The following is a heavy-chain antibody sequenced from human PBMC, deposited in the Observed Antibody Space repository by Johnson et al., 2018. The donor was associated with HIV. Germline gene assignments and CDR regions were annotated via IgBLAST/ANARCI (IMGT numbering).Heavy chain of an antibody. J-gene: IGHJ3*02. CDR2: IKTDGSNT. V-gene: IGHV3-74*01. CDR3: VKPKNPDAFDI. CDR1: GFTFGGEW. Sequence: EVQLVESGGGLVQPGGSLRLSCVASGFTFGGEWMHWVRQAPGQGLVWVSRIKTDGSNTAYADSLRGRFTIFRDTSKNTVSLQMNSLTAEDTAVYYCVKPKNPDAFDIWGQGTKVTVSS. D-gene: IGHD1-14*01.